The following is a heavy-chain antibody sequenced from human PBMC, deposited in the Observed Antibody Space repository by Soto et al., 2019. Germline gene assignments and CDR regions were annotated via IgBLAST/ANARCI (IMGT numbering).Heavy chain of an antibody. V-gene: IGHV1-2*02. CDR1: GYTFTGYY. J-gene: IGHJ6*02. D-gene: IGHD2-2*01. CDR2: INPNSGGT. CDR3: ARIPAADPIYYHGMDV. Sequence: SVKVSCKASGYTFTGYYMHWVRQAPGQGLGWMGWINPNSGGTNYAQKFQGRVTMTRDTSLSTAYMELSRLRSEDTAVYYSARIPAADPIYYHGMDVWGQGTTVTVSS.